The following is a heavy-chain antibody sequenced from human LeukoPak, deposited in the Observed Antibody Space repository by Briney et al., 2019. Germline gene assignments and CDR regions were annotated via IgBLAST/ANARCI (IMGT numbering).Heavy chain of an antibody. J-gene: IGHJ3*02. CDR2: IYTSGST. Sequence: SQTLSLTCTVSGFSIGTSDYFWSWIRQPAGKGLEWFGHIYTSGSTNYNPSLKSRVTISVDTSKNQFSLKLRSVTAADTAVYYCAGIVGATTFDIWGQGTMVTVSS. CDR1: GFSIGTSDYF. CDR3: AGIVGATTFDI. D-gene: IGHD1-26*01. V-gene: IGHV4-61*09.